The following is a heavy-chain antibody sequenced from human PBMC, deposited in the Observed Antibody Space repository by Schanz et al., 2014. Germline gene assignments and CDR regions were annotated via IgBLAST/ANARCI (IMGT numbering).Heavy chain of an antibody. CDR2: INTGGDST. Sequence: EVQLVESGGDLVQPGGSLRLSCAASGFTFSTYAMAWVRQAPGKGLEWVSSINTGGDSTYYADSVKGRFTISRDNSKNTLYLQMNSLRAEDTAVYYCAKVRYSSGWRGDYFDEWGQGTMVTVSP. D-gene: IGHD6-25*01. V-gene: IGHV3-23*04. CDR3: AKVRYSSGWRGDYFDE. J-gene: IGHJ3*01. CDR1: GFTFSTYA.